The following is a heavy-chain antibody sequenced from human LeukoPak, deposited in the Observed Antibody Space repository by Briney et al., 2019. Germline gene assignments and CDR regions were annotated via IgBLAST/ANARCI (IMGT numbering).Heavy chain of an antibody. CDR3: ARDKYSSGYATWFDP. V-gene: IGHV4-34*01. CDR1: GGSFSGYY. D-gene: IGHD3-22*01. J-gene: IGHJ5*02. CDR2: INHSGST. Sequence: SETLSLTCAVYGGSFSGYYWSWIRQPPGKGLEWIGEINHSGSTNYNPSLKSRVTMSVDTSKNQFSLRLSSVTAADTAIYYCARDKYSSGYATWFDPWGQGTLVTVSS.